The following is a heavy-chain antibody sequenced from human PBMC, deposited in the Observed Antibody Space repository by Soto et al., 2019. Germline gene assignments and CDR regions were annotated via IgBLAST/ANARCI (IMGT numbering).Heavy chain of an antibody. Sequence: GASVTVSCKASGYTSTNYGMHWVRQAPGQRLEWMGWISADNGNTNYAQKLQGRVTMTTDTSTSTAYMELRSLRSDDTAVYYCASSVTTSIYYYYYGMDVWGQGTTVTVSS. V-gene: IGHV1-18*01. CDR2: ISADNGNT. CDR1: GYTSTNYG. J-gene: IGHJ6*02. CDR3: ASSVTTSIYYYYYGMDV. D-gene: IGHD4-17*01.